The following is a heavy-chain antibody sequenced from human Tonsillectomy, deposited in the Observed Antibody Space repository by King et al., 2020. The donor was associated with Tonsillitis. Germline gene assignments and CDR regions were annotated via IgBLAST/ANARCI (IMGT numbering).Heavy chain of an antibody. Sequence: LTLKESGPTLVKPTQTLTLTCTFSGFSLSTSGVGVGWIRQPPGKALEWLALIYGNDDKRYSPSLKTRLTITKDTSKNQVVLRMTNMDPVDTATYFCAHSMSYYDRSGYYGAVLNWFDPWGQGTLVTVSS. V-gene: IGHV2-5*01. CDR1: GFSLSTSGVG. CDR3: AHSMSYYDRSGYYGAVLNWFDP. CDR2: IYGNDDK. D-gene: IGHD3-22*01. J-gene: IGHJ5*02.